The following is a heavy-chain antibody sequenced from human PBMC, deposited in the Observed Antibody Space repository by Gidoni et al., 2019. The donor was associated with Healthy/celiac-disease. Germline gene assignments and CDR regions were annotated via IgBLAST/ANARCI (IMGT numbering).Heavy chain of an antibody. Sequence: QMQLVQSGPEVKKPGTSVKVSCKASGLTFTSSAVQWVRQARGQRLEWIGWIVVGSSNTNYAQKFQERVTITRDMSTSTAYMELSSLRSEDTAVYYCAADSPRIAAYYYYGMDVWGQGTTVTVSS. D-gene: IGHD6-13*01. CDR1: GLTFTSSA. CDR2: IVVGSSNT. J-gene: IGHJ6*02. CDR3: AADSPRIAAYYYYGMDV. V-gene: IGHV1-58*01.